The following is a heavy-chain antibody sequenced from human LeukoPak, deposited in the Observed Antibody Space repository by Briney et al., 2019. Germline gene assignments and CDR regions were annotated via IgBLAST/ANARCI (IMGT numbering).Heavy chain of an antibody. CDR1: GGSFSGYY. J-gene: IGHJ6*02. D-gene: IGHD6-19*01. CDR2: INHSGST. CDR3: ARVVLGCYYGMDV. V-gene: IGHV4-34*01. Sequence: SETLSLTCAVYGGSFSGYYWSWIRQPPGKGLEWIGEINHSGSTNYNPSLKSRVTISVDTSKNQFSLKLSSVTAADTAVYYCARVVLGCYYGMDVWGQGTTVTVSS.